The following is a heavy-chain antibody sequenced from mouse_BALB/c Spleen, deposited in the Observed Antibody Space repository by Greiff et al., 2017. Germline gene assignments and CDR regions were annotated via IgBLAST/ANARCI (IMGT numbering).Heavy chain of an antibody. CDR1: GFTFSSYT. CDR2: ISSGGSYT. Sequence: EVKLMESGGGLVKPGGSLKLSCAASGFTFSSYTMSWVRQTPEKRLEWVATISSGGSYTYYPDSVKGRFTISRDNAKNTLYLQMSSLKSEDTAMYYCTRADYGSSSSFAYWGQGTLVTVSA. V-gene: IGHV5-6-4*01. CDR3: TRADYGSSSSFAY. D-gene: IGHD1-1*01. J-gene: IGHJ3*01.